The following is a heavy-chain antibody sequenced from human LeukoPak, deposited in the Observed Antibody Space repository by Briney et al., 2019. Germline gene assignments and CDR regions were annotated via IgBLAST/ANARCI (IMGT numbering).Heavy chain of an antibody. CDR1: GGXFXGYY. CDR2: INHSGST. D-gene: IGHD2-15*01. V-gene: IGHV4-34*01. Sequence: CAXXGGXFXGYYWSWIRQPPGKGLEWIGEINHSGSTNYNPSLKSRVTISVETSKNQFSLKLSSVTAADTAVYYCARGGIVVVVAGYQDFDYWGQGTLVTVSS. CDR3: ARGGIVVVVAGYQDFDY. J-gene: IGHJ4*02.